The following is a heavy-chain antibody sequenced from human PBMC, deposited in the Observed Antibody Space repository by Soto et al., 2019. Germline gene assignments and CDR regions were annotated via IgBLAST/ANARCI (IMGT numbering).Heavy chain of an antibody. V-gene: IGHV1-24*01. CDR3: ARVPPYYYGMDV. CDR2: FDPEDGET. J-gene: IGHJ6*02. Sequence: ASVKVSCKVSGYTLTELSMHRVRQAPGKGLEWMGGFDPEDGETIYAQKFQGRVTMTEDTSTDTAYMELSSLRSEDTAVYYCARVPPYYYGMDVWGQGTTVTVSS. CDR1: GYTLTELS.